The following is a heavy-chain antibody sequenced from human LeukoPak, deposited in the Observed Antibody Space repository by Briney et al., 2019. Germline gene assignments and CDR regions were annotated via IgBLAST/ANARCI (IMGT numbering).Heavy chain of an antibody. CDR3: ARTYYDILTGLDPFPYAFDI. CDR2: ISSSGSTI. J-gene: IGHJ3*02. V-gene: IGHV3-48*03. CDR1: GFTFSSYE. D-gene: IGHD3-9*01. Sequence: GGSLRLSCAASGFTFSSYEMNWVRQAPGKGLEWVSYISSSGSTIYYADSVKGRFTIPRENAKNSLYLQMNSLRAEDTAVYYCARTYYDILTGLDPFPYAFDIWGQGTMVTVSS.